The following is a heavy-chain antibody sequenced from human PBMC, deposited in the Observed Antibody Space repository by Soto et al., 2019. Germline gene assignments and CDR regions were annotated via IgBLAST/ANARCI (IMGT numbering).Heavy chain of an antibody. J-gene: IGHJ6*02. CDR3: ARAPQGIAPPWGV. Sequence: NPSETLSLTCTVSGGSISSGGYSLSWIRQTPGKGLEWIGDIYPTWKTYYNPSLKNRATLSIDTSQNQFSMLLTSVTSADTAAYSCARAPQGIAPPWGVWGHGTKVTVS. CDR2: IYPTWKT. CDR1: GGSISSGGYS. D-gene: IGHD2-21*01. V-gene: IGHV4-30-2*01.